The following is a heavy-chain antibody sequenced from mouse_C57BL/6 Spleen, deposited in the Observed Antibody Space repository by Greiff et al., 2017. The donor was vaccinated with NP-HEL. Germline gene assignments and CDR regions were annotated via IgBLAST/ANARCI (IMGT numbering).Heavy chain of an antibody. CDR1: GYTFTSYW. Sequence: QVQLQQPGAELVKPGASVKLSCKASGYTFTSYWMHWVKQRPGQGLEWIGMIHPTSGSTNYNEKFKSKATMTVDKSSITAYMQLSCLTSEDSAVYYCARSGQPTWFAYWGQGTLVTVSA. CDR2: IHPTSGST. V-gene: IGHV1-64*01. CDR3: ARSGQPTWFAY. J-gene: IGHJ3*01. D-gene: IGHD3-3*01.